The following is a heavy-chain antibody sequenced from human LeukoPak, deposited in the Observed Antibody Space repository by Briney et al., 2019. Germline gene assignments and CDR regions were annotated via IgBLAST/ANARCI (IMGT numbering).Heavy chain of an antibody. V-gene: IGHV3-30*02. J-gene: IGHJ4*02. Sequence: SGGSLRLSCAASGFTFSSYGMHWVRQAPGKELEWVAFIRYDGSNKYYADSVKGRFTISRDNAKNSLYLQMNSLRAEDTAVYYCARDPLAYYYDSSGYYFDYWGQGTLVTVSS. D-gene: IGHD3-22*01. CDR1: GFTFSSYG. CDR2: IRYDGSNK. CDR3: ARDPLAYYYDSSGYYFDY.